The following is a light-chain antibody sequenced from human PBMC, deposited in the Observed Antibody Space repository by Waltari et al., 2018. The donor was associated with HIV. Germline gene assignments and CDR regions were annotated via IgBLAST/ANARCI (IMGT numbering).Light chain of an antibody. CDR1: QSVTSN. CDR3: QQYNDWPQT. CDR2: AAS. Sequence: EIVMTQSPATLSVSPGESVTLSCRARQSVTSNLAWYQQKPGQAPRLLIYAASTRVTGIPARFSGSGSGTEFTLTISSLQSEDFAVYYCQQYNDWPQTFGQGTKVEIK. V-gene: IGKV3D-15*01. J-gene: IGKJ1*01.